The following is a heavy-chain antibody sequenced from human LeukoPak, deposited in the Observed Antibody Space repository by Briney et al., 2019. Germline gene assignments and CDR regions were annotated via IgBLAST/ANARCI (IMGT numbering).Heavy chain of an antibody. CDR1: GYTFTNYY. CDR2: INPSGDTT. J-gene: IGHJ4*02. Sequence: ASVKDSCKASGYTFTNYYRHWVRHAPGQERDWRGMINPSGDTTNYAQKFQDRITITTDTSTITISFQLTSLMSAYTTAYYYSPIEAAGSSFDYWGQGVLVTVSA. D-gene: IGHD6-13*01. V-gene: IGHV1-46*01. CDR3: SPIEAAGSSFDY.